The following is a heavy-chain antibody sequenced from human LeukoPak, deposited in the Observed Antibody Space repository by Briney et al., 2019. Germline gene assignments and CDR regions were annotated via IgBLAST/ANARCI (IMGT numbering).Heavy chain of an antibody. V-gene: IGHV4-34*01. Sequence: PSETLSLTCAVYGGSFSGYYWSWIRQPPGKGLEWIGEINRSGSTNYNPSLKSRVTISVDTSKNQFSLKLSSVTAADTAVYYCARGSSSWYVGHYYYYYMDVWGKGTTVTISS. CDR2: INRSGST. CDR1: GGSFSGYY. D-gene: IGHD6-13*01. J-gene: IGHJ6*03. CDR3: ARGSSSWYVGHYYYYYMDV.